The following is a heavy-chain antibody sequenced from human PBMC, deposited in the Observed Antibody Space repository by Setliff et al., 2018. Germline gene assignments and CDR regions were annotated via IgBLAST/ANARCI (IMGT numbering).Heavy chain of an antibody. V-gene: IGHV3-23*01. CDR2: ITDSGRTT. Sequence: PGGSLRLSCAASGFTFSSYAMSWVRQAPGKEPEWVSTITDSGRTTYYGPSLRGRFTISRDNSRNTLYLQMNSLSAEDTAIYYCVRALAYYYMDVWGKGTTVTVSS. CDR3: VRALAYYYMDV. CDR1: GFTFSSYA. J-gene: IGHJ6*03.